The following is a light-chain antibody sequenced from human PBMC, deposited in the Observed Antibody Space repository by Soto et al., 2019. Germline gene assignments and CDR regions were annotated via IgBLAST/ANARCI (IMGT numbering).Light chain of an antibody. J-gene: IGKJ4*01. CDR2: GAS. V-gene: IGKV3-20*01. CDR1: QSVSSSY. CDR3: KQYGSATLT. Sequence: EVVLTQSPGTLSLSPGEGATLSCRASQSVSSSYLAWYQQKAGQAPRLLIFGASSRASGIPDRFSGSGSGTDFTLTISRLEPEDFAMYYCKQYGSATLTFGGGTKVDIK.